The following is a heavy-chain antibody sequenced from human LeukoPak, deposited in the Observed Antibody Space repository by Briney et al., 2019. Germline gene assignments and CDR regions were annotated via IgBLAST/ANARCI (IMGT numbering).Heavy chain of an antibody. CDR2: IYYSGST. D-gene: IGHD1-1*01. J-gene: IGHJ4*02. V-gene: IGHV4-39*07. CDR1: GGSISSYY. CDR3: ARASHWNQLHYFDY. Sequence: PSETLSLTCTVSGGSISSYYWGWIRQPPGKGLGWIGSIYYSGSTYYNPSLKSRVTISVDTSKNQFSLKLSSVTAADTAVYYCARASHWNQLHYFDYWGQGTLVTVSS.